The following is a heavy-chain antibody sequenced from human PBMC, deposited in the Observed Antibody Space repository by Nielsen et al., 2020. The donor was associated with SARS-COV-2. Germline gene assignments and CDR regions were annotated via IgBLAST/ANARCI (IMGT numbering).Heavy chain of an antibody. CDR1: GFTFSSYA. J-gene: IGHJ4*02. D-gene: IGHD4-11*01. CDR3: ARDAAYSRFDY. V-gene: IGHV3-7*05. Sequence: GESLKISCAASGFTFSSYAMHWVRQAPGKGLEWVANINEDGSVVNYVDSVKGRFTISRDNAGKSLYLQMNSLRAEDTAVYYCARDAAYSRFDYWGQGTLVTVSS. CDR2: INEDGSVV.